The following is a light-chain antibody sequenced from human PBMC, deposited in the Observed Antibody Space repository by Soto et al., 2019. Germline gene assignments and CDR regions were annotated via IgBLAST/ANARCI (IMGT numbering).Light chain of an antibody. J-gene: IGKJ1*01. CDR2: GAS. Sequence: DIQMTQSPSSLSASVGDRVTINCRASQGIGNDLGWYQQKPGKAPKRLIYGASILQSGVPSRFSGSGSGTAFTLTISSLQPEDFATYYCLHLDSYPRTFGQGTKVDIK. V-gene: IGKV1-17*01. CDR3: LHLDSYPRT. CDR1: QGIGND.